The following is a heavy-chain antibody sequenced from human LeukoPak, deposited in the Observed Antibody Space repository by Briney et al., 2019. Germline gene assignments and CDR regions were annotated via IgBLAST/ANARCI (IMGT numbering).Heavy chain of an antibody. CDR2: IRYDGSNK. CDR3: VWGYSSSFGAAFDI. CDR1: GFTFSSYW. V-gene: IGHV3-30*02. J-gene: IGHJ3*02. Sequence: PGGSLRLSCEASGFTFSSYWMSWVRQAPGKGLEWVAFIRYDGSNKYYADSVKGRFTISRDNSKNTLYLQMNSLRAEDTAVYYCVWGYSSSFGAAFDIWGQGTMVTVSS. D-gene: IGHD6-13*01.